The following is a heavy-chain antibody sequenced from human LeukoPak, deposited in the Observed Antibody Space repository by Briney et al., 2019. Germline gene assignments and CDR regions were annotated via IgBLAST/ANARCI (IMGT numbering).Heavy chain of an antibody. J-gene: IGHJ6*03. D-gene: IGHD2-21*01. V-gene: IGHV3-21*01. CDR3: ATDLFDYMDV. CDR2: ISFSSTYI. Sequence: PGGSLRLSCAASGFTFSRYNMNWVRQAPGKGLEWVSSISFSSTYIYYADSVKGRFTISRDNAKNSLYLQMNSLRAEDTAVYYCATDLFDYMDVWGKGTTVTVSS. CDR1: GFTFSRYN.